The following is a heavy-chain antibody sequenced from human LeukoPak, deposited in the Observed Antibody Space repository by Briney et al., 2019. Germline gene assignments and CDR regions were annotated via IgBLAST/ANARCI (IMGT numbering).Heavy chain of an antibody. Sequence: GGSLRLSCAASGFTFSSYWMHWVRQIPEKGLVWVSRISTGGSGLGYADSVKGRFTISRDNARNTLYLQMNSLRAEDTAVYYCVKGMGGSGSYYDYWGQGTLATVSS. CDR2: ISTGGSGL. V-gene: IGHV3-74*01. CDR1: GFTFSSYW. J-gene: IGHJ4*02. D-gene: IGHD3-10*01. CDR3: VKGMGGSGSYYDY.